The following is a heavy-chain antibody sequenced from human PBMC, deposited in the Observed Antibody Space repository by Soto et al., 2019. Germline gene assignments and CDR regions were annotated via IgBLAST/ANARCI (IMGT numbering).Heavy chain of an antibody. D-gene: IGHD3-9*01. CDR2: LSYDVRNK. V-gene: IGHV3-30*04. CDR3: ARERVTGYYNVIGY. Sequence: GGSLRLSCAASGFTLSSYAMHWVRQAPGKGLEWVAVLSYDVRNKFYADSVKGRFTISRDNSKNTLYLHMDSLRAEDTAIYYCARERVTGYYNVIGYWGQGTPVT. CDR1: GFTLSSYA. J-gene: IGHJ4*02.